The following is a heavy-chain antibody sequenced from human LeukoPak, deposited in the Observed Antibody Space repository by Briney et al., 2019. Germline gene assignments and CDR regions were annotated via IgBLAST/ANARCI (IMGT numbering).Heavy chain of an antibody. V-gene: IGHV3-33*06. CDR1: GFTFSSYG. Sequence: GRSLRLSCAASGFTFSSYGMHWVRQAPGKGLEWVAVIWYDGSNKYYADSVKGRFTISRDNSKNTLYLQMNSLRAEDTAVYYCVKSEARRFGYMDVWGKGTTVTVSS. J-gene: IGHJ6*03. CDR2: IWYDGSNK. CDR3: VKSEARRFGYMDV. D-gene: IGHD3-16*01.